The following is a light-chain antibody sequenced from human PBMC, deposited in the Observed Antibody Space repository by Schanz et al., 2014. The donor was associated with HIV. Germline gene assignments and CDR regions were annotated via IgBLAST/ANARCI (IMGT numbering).Light chain of an antibody. Sequence: EIVLTQSPGTLSLSPGEGATLSCRASQSVTGDSLAWYQQKSGRSPRLLIYDAATRAPGIPDRFSGSGSGTDFTLTISRLEPEDFAVYYCQQYGRSWTFGQGTKVEMK. CDR2: DAA. J-gene: IGKJ1*01. CDR3: QQYGRSWT. CDR1: QSVTGDS. V-gene: IGKV3-20*01.